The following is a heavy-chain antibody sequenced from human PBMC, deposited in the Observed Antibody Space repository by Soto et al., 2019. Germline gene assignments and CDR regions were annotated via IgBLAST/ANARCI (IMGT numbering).Heavy chain of an antibody. Sequence: GGSLRLSCVASGFTFSNYAMSWVRQAPGKGLEWVSGIGGGGGSTSYADSVRGRFTVSRDNSKNTLSLQMDSLRVEDTALYYCSKGGWFGDLGNFDYWGQGTLVTVSS. CDR3: SKGGWFGDLGNFDY. J-gene: IGHJ4*02. CDR2: IGGGGGST. D-gene: IGHD3-10*01. V-gene: IGHV3-23*01. CDR1: GFTFSNYA.